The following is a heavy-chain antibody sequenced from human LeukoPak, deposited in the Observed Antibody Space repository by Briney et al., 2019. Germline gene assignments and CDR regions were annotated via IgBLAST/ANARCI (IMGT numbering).Heavy chain of an antibody. CDR3: ARLIEGAGFDY. V-gene: IGHV3-7*01. CDR1: GFTFSNYW. Sequence: GGSLRLSCAASGFTFSNYWMSWVRQAPGKGLEWVANIKQDGSEKYYVDSVKGRFIISGDNARNSLYLQMNSLRADDTAVYYCARLIEGAGFDYWGQGTLVAVSS. D-gene: IGHD6-13*01. CDR2: IKQDGSEK. J-gene: IGHJ4*02.